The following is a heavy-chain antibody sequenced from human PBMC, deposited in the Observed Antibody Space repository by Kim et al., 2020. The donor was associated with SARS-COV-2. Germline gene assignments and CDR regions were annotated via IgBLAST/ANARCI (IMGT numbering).Heavy chain of an antibody. V-gene: IGHV3-23*01. J-gene: IGHJ4*02. CDR3: AKRGPGF. D-gene: IGHD3-10*01. Sequence: GRGDGKYAAHAVKGRLTIARDNSKNSLYLQMSRLRADDTAVYYCAKRGPGFWGQGTLVTVSS. CDR2: GRGDGK.